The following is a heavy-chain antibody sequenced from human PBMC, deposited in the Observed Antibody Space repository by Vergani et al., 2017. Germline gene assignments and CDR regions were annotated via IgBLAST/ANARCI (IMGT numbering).Heavy chain of an antibody. Sequence: QLQLQESGPGLVKPSETLSLTCTVSGGSISSSSYYWGWIRQPPGKGLEWIGRIYYSGSTYYNPSLKSRVPISVDTSKNQFSLKLSSVTAADTAVYYCGRTYDILTGFFDYWGQGTLVTVSS. CDR1: GGSISSSSYY. V-gene: IGHV4-39*07. CDR3: GRTYDILTGFFDY. J-gene: IGHJ4*02. CDR2: IYYSGST. D-gene: IGHD3-9*01.